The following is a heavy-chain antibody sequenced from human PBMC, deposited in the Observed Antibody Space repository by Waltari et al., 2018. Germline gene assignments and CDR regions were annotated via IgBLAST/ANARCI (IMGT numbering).Heavy chain of an antibody. CDR1: GGSIGSFY. CDR3: ARASYYGDVDY. J-gene: IGHJ4*02. D-gene: IGHD3-10*01. Sequence: QVHLQESGPGLVKPSETLSLSCTVSGGSIGSFYWSWIRQPPGKGLEWIGYIYYSGSSTYSPPLQSRVTMSVDTSKNHLSLKLSSVTAADTAVYYCARASYYGDVDYWGQGILVTVSS. CDR2: IYYSGSS. V-gene: IGHV4-59*12.